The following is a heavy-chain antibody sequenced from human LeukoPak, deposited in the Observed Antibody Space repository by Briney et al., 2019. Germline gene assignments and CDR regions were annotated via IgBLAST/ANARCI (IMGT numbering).Heavy chain of an antibody. J-gene: IGHJ4*02. Sequence: GGSLRLSCAASGFRLSDYGLHWVRQGPGKGLEWLAVINYDGSNRYYADSVKGRLTISKDSSENTLYLQMNRLRVDDTAIYYCARWGGTRQFYFDYWGQGTLATVSS. CDR1: GFRLSDYG. CDR2: INYDGSNR. CDR3: ARWGGTRQFYFDY. V-gene: IGHV3-33*01. D-gene: IGHD2-2*01.